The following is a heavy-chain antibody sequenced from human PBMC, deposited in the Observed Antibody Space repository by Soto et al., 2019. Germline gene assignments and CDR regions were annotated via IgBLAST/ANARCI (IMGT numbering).Heavy chain of an antibody. CDR3: AIHETSAARAPRYYDFWSGQDGYFDY. Sequence: PGGSLRLSCAASGFTFSSYAMSWVRQAPGKGLEWVSAISGSGGSTYYADSVKGRFTISRDNSKNTLYLQMNSLRAEDTAVYYCAIHETSAARAPRYYDFWSGQDGYFDYWGQGTLVTVSS. D-gene: IGHD3-3*01. J-gene: IGHJ4*02. CDR1: GFTFSSYA. V-gene: IGHV3-23*01. CDR2: ISGSGGST.